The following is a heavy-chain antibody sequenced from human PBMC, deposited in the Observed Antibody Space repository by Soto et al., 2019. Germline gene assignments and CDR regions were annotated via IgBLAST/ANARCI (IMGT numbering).Heavy chain of an antibody. CDR3: ARAERYCSGGSCYSNWFDP. CDR1: GYTFTGYY. Sequence: ASVKVSCKASGYTFTGYYMHWVRQAPGQGLEWMGWINPNSGGTNYAQKFQGWVTMTRDTSISTAYMELSRLRSDDTAVYYCARAERYCSGGSCYSNWFDPWGQGTLVTVSS. J-gene: IGHJ5*02. D-gene: IGHD2-15*01. V-gene: IGHV1-2*04. CDR2: INPNSGGT.